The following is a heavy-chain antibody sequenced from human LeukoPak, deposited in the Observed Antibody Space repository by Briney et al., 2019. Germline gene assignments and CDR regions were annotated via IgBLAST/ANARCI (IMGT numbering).Heavy chain of an antibody. CDR2: ISYDGSNK. CDR1: GFTFSSYA. J-gene: IGHJ4*02. V-gene: IGHV3-30-3*01. D-gene: IGHD4-23*01. CDR3: AKGRYMTTVVTFFDY. Sequence: PGGSLRLSCAGSGFTFSSYAMHWVRQAPGKGLEWVAVISYDGSNKYYADSVKGRFTISRDNSKNTLYLQMNSLRAEDTAVYYCAKGRYMTTVVTFFDYWGQGTLVTVSS.